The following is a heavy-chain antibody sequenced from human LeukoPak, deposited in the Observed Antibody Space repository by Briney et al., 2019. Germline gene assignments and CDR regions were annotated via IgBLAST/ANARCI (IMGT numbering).Heavy chain of an antibody. D-gene: IGHD4-11*01. CDR3: AKEGDDSVLSFDY. Sequence: GRSLRLSCAASGFTFSSYGMHWVRQAPGKGLEWVAVVSNDGGTTYYADSVKGRYTISRDNSKKTLYLQMNSLRAEDTAVFYCAKEGDDSVLSFDYWGQGTLVTVSS. CDR2: VSNDGGTT. V-gene: IGHV3-30*18. CDR1: GFTFSSYG. J-gene: IGHJ4*02.